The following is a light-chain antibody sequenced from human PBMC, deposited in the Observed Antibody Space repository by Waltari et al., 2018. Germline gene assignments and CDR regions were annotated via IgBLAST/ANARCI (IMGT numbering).Light chain of an antibody. CDR2: KAS. J-gene: IGKJ1*01. CDR1: QSISNW. V-gene: IGKV1-5*03. CDR3: QQYSTYSRT. Sequence: DVQMTQSPSTLSASVGDRVTITCRASQSISNWLAWYQQKSGKAPKVLIYKASNLESGVPSRFSGSGSGTEFTLTISSLQPDDCATYYCQQYSTYSRTFGQGTKVEIK.